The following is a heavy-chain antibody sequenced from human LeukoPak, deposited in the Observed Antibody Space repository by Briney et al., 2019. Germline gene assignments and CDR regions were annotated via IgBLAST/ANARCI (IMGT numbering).Heavy chain of an antibody. D-gene: IGHD6-25*01. CDR2: IYSSGTT. CDR1: GGSIRSYY. J-gene: IGHJ4*02. Sequence: PSETLSLTCTASGGSIRSYYWSWMRQPPGKGLEWIGYIYSSGTTNYNPSLKSRVTFSIDSTKNHFSLKLTSVRAADTAVYYCARLYGSGYYDGDFWGQGSLVTVSS. CDR3: ARLYGSGYYDGDF. V-gene: IGHV4-59*08.